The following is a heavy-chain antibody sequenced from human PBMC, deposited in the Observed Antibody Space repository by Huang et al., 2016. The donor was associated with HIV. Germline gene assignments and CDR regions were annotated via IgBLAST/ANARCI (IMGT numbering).Heavy chain of an antibody. Sequence: QMQLQQWGAGLLKPSETLSLTCALYGGSFSGYYWSWISQPPGKGLEWIGEINHSGSTNYNPALKSRVPISVDTSKNQFSLKLSSVTAADTAVYYCARGRLISWIAARHWFFDLWGRGTLVTVSS. CDR3: ARGRLISWIAARHWFFDL. D-gene: IGHD2-15*01. CDR2: INHSGST. CDR1: GGSFSGYY. J-gene: IGHJ2*01. V-gene: IGHV4-34*02.